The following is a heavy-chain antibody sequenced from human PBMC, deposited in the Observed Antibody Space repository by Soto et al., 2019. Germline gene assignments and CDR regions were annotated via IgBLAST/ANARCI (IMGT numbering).Heavy chain of an antibody. J-gene: IGHJ6*02. CDR1: GFILSDHY. CDR3: VRTYSSSRMDV. Sequence: EVQLVESGGDLVQPGGSLRLSCAGSGFILSDHYMDWVRQAPGKGLEWVGRTRNKVNSYTTEYAASVKGRFTVSRDDSKNSLYLQMNSLKIGDTAVYYCVRTYSSSRMDVWGQGTTVSVSS. V-gene: IGHV3-72*01. D-gene: IGHD6-13*01. CDR2: TRNKVNSYTT.